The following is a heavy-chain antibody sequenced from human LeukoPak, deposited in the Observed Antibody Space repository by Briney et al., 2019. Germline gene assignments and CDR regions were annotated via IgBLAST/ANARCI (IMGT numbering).Heavy chain of an antibody. CDR2: ISYDGSNK. V-gene: IGHV3-30*19. CDR1: GFTFSSYG. J-gene: IGHJ4*02. CDR3: ARGRSSGYYTIFDY. D-gene: IGHD3-22*01. Sequence: GGSLRLSCAASGFTFSSYGMHWVRQAPGKGLEWVAVISYDGSNKYYADSVKGRFTISRDNSKNTLYLQMNSLRAEDTAVYYCARGRSSGYYTIFDYWGQGTLVTVSS.